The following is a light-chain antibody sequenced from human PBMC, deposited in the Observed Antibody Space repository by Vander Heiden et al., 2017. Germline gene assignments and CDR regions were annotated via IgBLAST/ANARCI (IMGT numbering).Light chain of an antibody. Sequence: DILMTQPPATLSVSPGERVTLSCRASQSVRTNSAWYQQKPGQPPRVLIFGASTRATGIPARFTGSGSETEFTLTISSLQSEDFAHYFCQQYNSWPWTFGQGTKVQL. CDR1: QSVRTN. CDR3: QQYNSWPWT. V-gene: IGKV3-15*01. J-gene: IGKJ1*01. CDR2: GAS.